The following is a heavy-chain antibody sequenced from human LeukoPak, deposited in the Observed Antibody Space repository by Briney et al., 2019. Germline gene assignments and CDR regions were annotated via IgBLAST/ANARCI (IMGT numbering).Heavy chain of an antibody. CDR3: TRDEYRFNFDY. CDR1: GFTFGDYA. V-gene: IGHV3-49*03. D-gene: IGHD4-11*01. CDR2: IRSKAYGGTT. Sequence: GGSLRLSCTASGFTFGDYAMSWFRQAPGKGLEWVGFIRSKAYGGTTEYAASVKGRFTISRDDSKSIAYLQMNSLKTEDTAVYYCTRDEYRFNFDYWGQGTLVTVSS. J-gene: IGHJ4*02.